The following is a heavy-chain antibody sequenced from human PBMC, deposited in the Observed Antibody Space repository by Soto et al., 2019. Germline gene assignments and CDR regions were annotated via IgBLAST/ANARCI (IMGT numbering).Heavy chain of an antibody. D-gene: IGHD3-16*01. CDR3: ARAMITFGGVIPGY. V-gene: IGHV1-18*01. CDR1: GYTFTSYG. Sequence: ASVKVSCKASGYTFTSYGISWVRQAPGQGLEWMGWISAYNGNTNYAQKPQGRVTMTTDTSTSTAYMELRSLRSDDTAVYYCARAMITFGGVIPGYWGQGTLVTVSS. CDR2: ISAYNGNT. J-gene: IGHJ4*02.